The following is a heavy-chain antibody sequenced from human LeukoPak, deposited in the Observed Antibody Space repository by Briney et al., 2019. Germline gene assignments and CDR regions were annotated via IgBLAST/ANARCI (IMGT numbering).Heavy chain of an antibody. CDR2: IYRDTTT. V-gene: IGHV3-66*01. D-gene: IGHD5-18*01. CDR3: ARDGGYSYGYGFDY. CDR1: GFTVSGTY. J-gene: IGHJ4*02. Sequence: SGGSLRLSCVATGFTVSGTYMSWVCQAPGKGLEWISVIYRDTTTYYADSVKGRFTVSGDNSKNILYLQMNSLRAEDTAVYYCARDGGYSYGYGFDYWGQGTLVTVSS.